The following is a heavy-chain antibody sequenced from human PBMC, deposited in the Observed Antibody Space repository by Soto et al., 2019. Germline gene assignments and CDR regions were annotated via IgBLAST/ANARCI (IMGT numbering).Heavy chain of an antibody. J-gene: IGHJ4*02. V-gene: IGHV1-24*01. CDR1: GYTLTELS. Sequence: ASVKVSCKVSGYTLTELSMHWVRQAPGKGLEWKGGFDPEDGETIYAQKFQGRVTMTEDTSTDIAYMELSSLRSEDTAVYYCATASPDIVVVPAAITGPKYYFDYWGQGTLVTVSS. CDR2: FDPEDGET. D-gene: IGHD2-2*01. CDR3: ATASPDIVVVPAAITGPKYYFDY.